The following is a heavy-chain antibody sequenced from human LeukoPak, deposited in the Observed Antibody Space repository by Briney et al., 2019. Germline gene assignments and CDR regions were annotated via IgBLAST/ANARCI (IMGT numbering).Heavy chain of an antibody. Sequence: PSETLSLTCSVSGGSINGYSWTWIRQPPGMRLEWVGHISYTGTTNYNPSLTTRVAISVDTSKNQFSLKLTSVTAADTGMYFCARLGGNWNSSGRDYWDQGTLVTVSS. J-gene: IGHJ4*02. V-gene: IGHV4-59*08. CDR2: ISYTGTT. D-gene: IGHD3-10*01. CDR3: ARLGGNWNSSGRDY. CDR1: GGSINGYS.